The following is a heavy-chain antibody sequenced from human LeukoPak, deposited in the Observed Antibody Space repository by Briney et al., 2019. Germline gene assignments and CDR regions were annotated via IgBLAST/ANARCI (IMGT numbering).Heavy chain of an antibody. CDR2: ISGRAITI. D-gene: IGHD6-13*01. CDR1: GFIFSDYY. CDR3: GRVPSSTYYYYYMDV. J-gene: IGHJ6*03. Sequence: GGSLRLSCAASGFIFSDYYMTWIRQAPGKGLEWVSSISGRAITIHYADSVKGRFTISRDSAKNSLYLQMNSLRAEDTAVYYCGRVPSSTYYYYYMDVWGKGTTVTVSS. V-gene: IGHV3-11*04.